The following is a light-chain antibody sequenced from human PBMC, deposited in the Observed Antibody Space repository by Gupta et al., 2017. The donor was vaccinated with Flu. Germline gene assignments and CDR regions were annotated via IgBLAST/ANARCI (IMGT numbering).Light chain of an antibody. CDR2: WAS. Sequence: IVLTQSPDSLAVSLGERATINCKSSQSVLYSSNNKNDLAWYQQKPGQPPKLLIYWASTRESGVPDRFSGSGSGTDFTLTISSLQAEDVAVYYCQQYYSTPPSFGQGTKVEIK. V-gene: IGKV4-1*01. J-gene: IGKJ1*01. CDR3: QQYYSTPPS. CDR1: QSVLYSSNNKND.